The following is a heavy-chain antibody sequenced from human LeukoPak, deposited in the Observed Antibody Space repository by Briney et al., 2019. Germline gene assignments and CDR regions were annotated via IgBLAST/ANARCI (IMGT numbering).Heavy chain of an antibody. CDR2: ISSSGTTK. Sequence: GGSLRLSCAASGFTFSGYEMNWVRQAPGKGLEWVSYISSSGTTKYYADSVKGRFTISRDNAKNSLYLQMNSLRAEDTAVYYCARASDYGDCGIDYWGQGTLVTVSS. D-gene: IGHD4-17*01. V-gene: IGHV3-48*03. J-gene: IGHJ4*02. CDR1: GFTFSGYE. CDR3: ARASDYGDCGIDY.